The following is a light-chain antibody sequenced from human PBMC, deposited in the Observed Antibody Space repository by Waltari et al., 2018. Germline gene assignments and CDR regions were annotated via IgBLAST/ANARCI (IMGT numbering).Light chain of an antibody. CDR2: DPS. J-gene: IGKJ1*01. CDR3: QMYVRLPVT. V-gene: IGKV3-20*01. Sequence: EIERTQSPGTLALSPVVRATRSCRASQRVGRALAWYQQKPGQAPRLLIYDPSTRATGISDKFSGSGSGTDFSLTISRVEPEDFAVYFCQMYVRLPVTFGQGTKVEVK. CDR1: QRVGRA.